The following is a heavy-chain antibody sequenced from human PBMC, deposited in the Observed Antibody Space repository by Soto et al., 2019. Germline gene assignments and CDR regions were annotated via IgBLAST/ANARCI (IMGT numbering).Heavy chain of an antibody. Sequence: QVQLVQSGAEVKKPGASVKVSCKASGGTFSSYTISWVRQAPGQGLEWMGRIIPLLGIANYAQKFQGRVTITADKSTSTAYMELSSLRSEDTAVYYCARDRSGSWSDYWGQGTLVTVSS. CDR2: IIPLLGIA. CDR1: GGTFSSYT. V-gene: IGHV1-69*08. CDR3: ARDRSGSWSDY. J-gene: IGHJ4*02. D-gene: IGHD6-13*01.